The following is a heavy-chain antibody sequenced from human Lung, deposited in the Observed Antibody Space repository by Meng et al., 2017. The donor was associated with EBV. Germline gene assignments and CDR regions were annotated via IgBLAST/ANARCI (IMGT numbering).Heavy chain of an antibody. J-gene: IGHJ3*02. CDR1: GCSFTDFY. Sequence: QVLVQQWGAGLLKPSEPLSLTCAVQGCSFTDFYWSWIRQSPVKGLEWIGEINHSGTTNYNPSFESRVTISVVPSKKQFSLKVSSVTAADAAVYYCARGRYWAFEIWDQGTMVTVTS. D-gene: IGHD2-8*02. V-gene: IGHV4-34*01. CDR3: ARGRYWAFEI. CDR2: INHSGTT.